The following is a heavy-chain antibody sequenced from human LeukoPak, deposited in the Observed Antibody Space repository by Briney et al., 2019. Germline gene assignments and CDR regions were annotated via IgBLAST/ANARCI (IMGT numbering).Heavy chain of an antibody. J-gene: IGHJ4*02. V-gene: IGHV4-34*01. D-gene: IGHD5-18*01. Sequence: PSETLSLTCAVYGGSFSGYYWSWIRQPPGKGLEWIGEINHSGSTNYNPSLKSRVTISVDTSKNQFSLKLSSVTAADTAVYYCARGCPRGYSYWGQGTLVTVSS. CDR2: INHSGST. CDR1: GGSFSGYY. CDR3: ARGCPRGYSY.